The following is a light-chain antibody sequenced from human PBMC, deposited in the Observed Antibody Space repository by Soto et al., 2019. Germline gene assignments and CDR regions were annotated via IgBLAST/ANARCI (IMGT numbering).Light chain of an antibody. J-gene: IGLJ1*01. CDR1: SSDVGGYDF. V-gene: IGLV2-8*01. Sequence: QSVLTQPRSASGSPGQSAALSGTGTSSDVGGYDFGSWYQQHPGKAPKLMIYEVNKPPSGVPDRFSGSKSGNTASLTVSGLQAEDEAPYYCSSYAGSSNVFGTGTKGTVL. CDR3: SSYAGSSNV. CDR2: EVN.